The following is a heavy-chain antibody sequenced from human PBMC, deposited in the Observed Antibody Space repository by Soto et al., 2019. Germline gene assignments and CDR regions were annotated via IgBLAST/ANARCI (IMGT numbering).Heavy chain of an antibody. D-gene: IGHD4-4*01. J-gene: IGHJ6*02. V-gene: IGHV1-69*01. Sequence: QVQLVQSGADVQKPGSSVRVSCKASGGPFNSYTISWVRQAPGQGLEWMGGIIPMSGTANYAQTFQGRLTITADESTNTAYMELTSLRSEDTAGYYCAIGTTVVAFYYYYAMDVWGQGTTVTVSS. CDR2: IIPMSGTA. CDR3: AIGTTVVAFYYYYAMDV. CDR1: GGPFNSYT.